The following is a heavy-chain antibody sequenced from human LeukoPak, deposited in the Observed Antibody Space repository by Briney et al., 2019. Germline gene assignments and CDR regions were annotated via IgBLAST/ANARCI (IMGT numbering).Heavy chain of an antibody. V-gene: IGHV3-30-3*01. CDR1: GLTFSSYA. D-gene: IGHD2-2*01. CDR3: AREYCSSTSCYGLDY. CDR2: ISYDGSNK. J-gene: IGHJ4*02. Sequence: GRSLRLSCAASGLTFSSYAMHWVRQAPGKGLEWVAVISYDGSNKYYADSVKGRFTISRDNSKNTLYLQMNSLRAEDTAVYYCAREYCSSTSCYGLDYWGQGTLVTVSS.